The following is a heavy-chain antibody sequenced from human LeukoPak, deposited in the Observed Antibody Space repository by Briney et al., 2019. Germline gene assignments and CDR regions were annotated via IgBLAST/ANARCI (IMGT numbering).Heavy chain of an antibody. CDR1: GYSFTTYW. CDR2: IDPSDSYT. V-gene: IGHV5-10-1*01. CDR3: ASVYYYGSGSHFDY. D-gene: IGHD3-10*01. Sequence: GESLKISCMGSGYSFTTYWISWVRQVPGKGLEWMGRIDPSDSYTNYSPSFQGHVTISADKSISTAYLQWSSLKASDTAMYYCASVYYYGSGSHFDYWGQGTLVTVSS. J-gene: IGHJ4*02.